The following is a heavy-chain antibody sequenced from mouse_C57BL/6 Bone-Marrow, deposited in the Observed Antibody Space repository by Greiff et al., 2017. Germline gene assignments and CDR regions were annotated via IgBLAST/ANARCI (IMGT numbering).Heavy chain of an antibody. Sequence: EVQLQQSGAELVRPGASVKLSCTASGFNIKDNYIHWVKQRPEQGLAWIGWIDPELGDTEYVLKFQGKATITSDTSSNTAYLQLSSLTSEDTAVYYCSSFDGNYFDFWGQGTPLTVAS. D-gene: IGHD2-3*01. CDR1: GFNIKDNY. V-gene: IGHV14-4*01. CDR2: IDPELGDT. CDR3: SSFDGNYFDF. J-gene: IGHJ2*01.